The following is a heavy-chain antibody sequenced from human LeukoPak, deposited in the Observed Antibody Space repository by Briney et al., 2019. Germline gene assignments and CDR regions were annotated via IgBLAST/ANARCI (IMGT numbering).Heavy chain of an antibody. CDR3: ARRLVPSRPYYFDY. CDR2: IYYSGST. CDR1: GGSISSSSYY. V-gene: IGHV4-39*01. Sequence: SETLSLTCTVSGGSISSSSYYWGWIRQPPGKGLEWIGSIYYSGSTYYNPSLKSRVTISVDTSKNQFALKLSSVTAADTAVYYCARRLVPSRPYYFDYWGQGTLVTVSS. J-gene: IGHJ4*02. D-gene: IGHD2-2*01.